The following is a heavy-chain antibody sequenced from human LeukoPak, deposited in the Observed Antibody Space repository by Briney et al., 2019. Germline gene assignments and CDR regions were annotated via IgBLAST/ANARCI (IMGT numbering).Heavy chain of an antibody. J-gene: IGHJ6*02. D-gene: IGHD2-2*02. Sequence: SETLSLTCAVYGGSFSGHYWSWIRQPPGKGLEWIGEINHSGSTNYNPSLKSRVTISVDTSKNQFSLKLSSVTAADTAVYYCVGVVPAAIPKKGYGMDVWGQGTTVTVSS. CDR1: GGSFSGHY. V-gene: IGHV4-34*01. CDR3: VGVVPAAIPKKGYGMDV. CDR2: INHSGST.